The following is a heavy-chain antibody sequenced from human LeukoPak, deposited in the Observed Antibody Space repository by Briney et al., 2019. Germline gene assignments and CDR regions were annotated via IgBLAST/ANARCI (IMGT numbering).Heavy chain of an antibody. CDR3: ARVDCSSTSCRHNWFDP. CDR1: GGSISSTSYY. J-gene: IGHJ5*02. V-gene: IGHV4-39*07. Sequence: PSETLSLTCTVSGGSISSTSYYWGWIRQPPGKGLEWIGSIYYSGSTYYNTSLKSRVTISVDTSKNQFSLKLSSVTAADTAVYYCARVDCSSTSCRHNWFDPWGQGTLVTVSS. D-gene: IGHD2-2*01. CDR2: IYYSGST.